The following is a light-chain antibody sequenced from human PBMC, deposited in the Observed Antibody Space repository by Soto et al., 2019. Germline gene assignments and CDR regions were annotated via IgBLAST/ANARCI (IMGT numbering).Light chain of an antibody. V-gene: IGKV1-39*01. CDR3: QQSYSTPYT. CDR1: QSISNY. J-gene: IGKJ2*01. CDR2: LTS. Sequence: DIQMTQSPSSLSASVGDRITITCRASQSISNYLNWCQQKPGKAPKLLIYLTSSLQSGVPSRFSGSGSGTDFTLTISSLQPEDFATYYCQQSYSTPYTFGQGTKVDIK.